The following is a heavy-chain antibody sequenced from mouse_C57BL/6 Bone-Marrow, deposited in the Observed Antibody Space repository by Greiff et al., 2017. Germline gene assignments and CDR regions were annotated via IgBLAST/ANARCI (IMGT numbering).Heavy chain of an antibody. V-gene: IGHV1-52*01. CDR3: AAQLRQYYFDY. Sequence: QVQLKQPGAELVRPGSSVKLSCKASGYTFTSYWMHWVKQRPIQGLEWIGNIDPSDSETHYNQKFKDKATLTVDKSSSTAYMQLSSLTSEDSAVYYCAAQLRQYYFDYWGQGTTLTVSS. J-gene: IGHJ2*01. CDR2: IDPSDSET. D-gene: IGHD3-2*02. CDR1: GYTFTSYW.